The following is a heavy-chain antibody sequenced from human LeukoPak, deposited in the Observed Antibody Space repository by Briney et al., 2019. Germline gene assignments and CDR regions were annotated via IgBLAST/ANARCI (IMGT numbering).Heavy chain of an antibody. D-gene: IGHD3-16*01. CDR2: VYYDGST. V-gene: IGHV4-34*03. Sequence: GSLRLSCAASGFPFSNYWMTWVRQPPGKGLEWIGSVYYDGSTYYTASLKSRVTISVDTSKNQFSLKLSSVTAADTAVYYCTQGAGWLIDYWGQGILVSVSS. J-gene: IGHJ4*02. CDR1: GFPFSNYW. CDR3: TQGAGWLIDY.